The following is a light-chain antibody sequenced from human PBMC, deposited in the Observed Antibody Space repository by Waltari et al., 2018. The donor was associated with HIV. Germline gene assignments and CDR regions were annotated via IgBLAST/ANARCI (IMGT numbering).Light chain of an antibody. CDR3: ASHAGSKDV. CDR1: SSDIGAYNY. Sequence: QSALTQPPSASGSPGQSVTISCTGPSSDIGAYNYVSWFQQHPGKAPKLMIYDVTKRPSGVPDRFSGSKSGNTASLTVSGLQAEDDADYYCASHAGSKDVFGGGTRLTVL. V-gene: IGLV2-8*01. J-gene: IGLJ2*01. CDR2: DVT.